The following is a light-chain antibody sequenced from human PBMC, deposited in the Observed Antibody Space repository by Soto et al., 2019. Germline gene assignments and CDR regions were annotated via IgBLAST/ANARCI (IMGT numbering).Light chain of an antibody. CDR2: DAS. V-gene: IGKV3D-20*01. J-gene: IGKJ4*01. CDR1: QIVTSCY. CDR3: QQYGSSPLT. Sequence: EIVLTQSPATLSLSPGERATLSCGASQIVTSCYLAWYQQRPGLAPRLLMYDASSRATGIPDRFRGSGSGTDFTLTISKLEAEDFAVYYCQQYGSSPLTFGGGTKVEIK.